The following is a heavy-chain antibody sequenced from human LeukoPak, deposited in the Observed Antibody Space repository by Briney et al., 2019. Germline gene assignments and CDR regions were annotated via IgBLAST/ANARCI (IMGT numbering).Heavy chain of an antibody. D-gene: IGHD3-22*01. J-gene: IGHJ3*02. Sequence: PGGSLRLSCAASGFTFSSYAMSWVRQAPGKGLEWVSAISGSGGSTYYADPVKGRFTISRDNSKNTLYLQMNSLRAEDTAVYYCATMIVVVYDAFDIWGQGTMVTVSS. V-gene: IGHV3-23*01. CDR1: GFTFSSYA. CDR2: ISGSGGST. CDR3: ATMIVVVYDAFDI.